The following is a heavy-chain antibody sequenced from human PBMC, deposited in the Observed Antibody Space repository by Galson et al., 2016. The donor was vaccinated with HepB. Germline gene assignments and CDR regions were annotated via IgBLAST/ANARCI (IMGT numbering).Heavy chain of an antibody. J-gene: IGHJ4*02. CDR2: ISYDGSNQ. V-gene: IGHV3-30*03. Sequence: SLRLSCAASGFTFSSYSMNWVRQAPGKGLEWVAGISYDGSNQYYADSVKGRFTISRDNAKNSLYLQMNSLRAEDTAVYYCTRDASGWSAYWGQGTLVTVSS. D-gene: IGHD6-19*01. CDR3: TRDASGWSAY. CDR1: GFTFSSYS.